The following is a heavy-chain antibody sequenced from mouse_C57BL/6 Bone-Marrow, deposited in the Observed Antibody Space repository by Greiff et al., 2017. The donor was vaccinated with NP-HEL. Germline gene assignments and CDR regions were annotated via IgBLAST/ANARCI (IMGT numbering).Heavy chain of an antibody. D-gene: IGHD4-1*01. CDR3: ARKGTWERYFDV. CDR1: GYTFTSYG. V-gene: IGHV1-58*01. Sequence: VQLKESGAELVRPGSSVKMSCKTSGYTFTSYGINWVKQRPGQGLEWIGYISIGNGYTEYNEKFKGKATLTSDTSSSTAYMQLSSLTSEDSAIYFCARKGTWERYFDVWGTGTTVTVSS. CDR2: ISIGNGYT. J-gene: IGHJ1*03.